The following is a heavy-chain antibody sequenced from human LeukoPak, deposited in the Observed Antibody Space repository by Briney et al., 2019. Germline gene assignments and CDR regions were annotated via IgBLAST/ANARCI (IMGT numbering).Heavy chain of an antibody. D-gene: IGHD6-13*01. Sequence: SQTPSLTCTVSSGSMNSGLYYWTWIRQPAGKGLEWIGRISSTGSTTYNPSLKSRGTISLDTSKNYFSLKVTSVTAADTAVYYCARETQEVYTSSWGLYDSYYYMDAWGNGTTVTVSS. V-gene: IGHV4-61*02. CDR3: ARETQEVYTSSWGLYDSYYYMDA. CDR1: SGSMNSGLYY. J-gene: IGHJ6*03. CDR2: ISSTGST.